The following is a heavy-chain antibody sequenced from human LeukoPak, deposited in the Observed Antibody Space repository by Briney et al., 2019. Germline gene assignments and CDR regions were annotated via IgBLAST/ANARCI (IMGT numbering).Heavy chain of an antibody. Sequence: GGSLRLSCEASGLTIRNYWMSWARQAPGKGLEWVANIKQDGSGKHYVDSVKGRFTISRDNTKNSLHLQMNSLRAEDTAVYYCAGAGLDYWGQGTLVTVSS. CDR1: GLTIRNYW. J-gene: IGHJ4*02. V-gene: IGHV3-7*03. CDR2: IKQDGSGK. CDR3: AGAGLDY.